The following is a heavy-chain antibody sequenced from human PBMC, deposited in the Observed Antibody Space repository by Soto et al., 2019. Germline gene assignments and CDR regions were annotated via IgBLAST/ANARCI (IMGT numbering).Heavy chain of an antibody. D-gene: IGHD2-2*01. CDR1: GYTFTSYY. CDR3: ARALVVVVPAVNLCRGYYYYYVMDV. V-gene: IGHV1-46*01. Sequence: ASVKVSFKASGYTFTSYYMHWVRQAPGQGLEWMGIINPSGGSTSYAQKFQGRVTMTRDTSTSTVYMELSRLRSEDTAVYYCARALVVVVPAVNLCRGYYYYYVMDVWGQGTTVTVSS. CDR2: INPSGGST. J-gene: IGHJ6*02.